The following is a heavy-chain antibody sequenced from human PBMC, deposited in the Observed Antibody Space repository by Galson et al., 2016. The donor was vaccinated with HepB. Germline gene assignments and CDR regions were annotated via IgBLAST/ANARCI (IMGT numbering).Heavy chain of an antibody. CDR1: GFSLRTSGVG. CDR2: IYWNDDR. D-gene: IGHD3-10*01. Sequence: PALVTPTQTLTLTCTFSGFSLRTSGVGVAWIRQPPGKALEWLALIYWNDDRRYSPSLKSRLSITTDTFKNQVVLTMANMDPVDTATYYCAHAGVRIRGRSLLFDPWGQGTLVTVSS. CDR3: AHAGVRIRGRSLLFDP. V-gene: IGHV2-5*01. J-gene: IGHJ5*02.